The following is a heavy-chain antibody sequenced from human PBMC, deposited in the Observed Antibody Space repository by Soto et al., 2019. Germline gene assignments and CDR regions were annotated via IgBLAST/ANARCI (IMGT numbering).Heavy chain of an antibody. CDR2: IIPIFGTA. CDR3: ARGIMVYASNWFDP. Sequence: SVKVSCNASGGPFSSYAISWVRQAPGQGLEWMGGIIPIFGTASYAQKFQGRVTITADESTSTAYMELSSLRSEDTAVYYCARGIMVYASNWFDPWGQGTLVTVSS. V-gene: IGHV1-69*13. D-gene: IGHD2-8*01. CDR1: GGPFSSYA. J-gene: IGHJ5*02.